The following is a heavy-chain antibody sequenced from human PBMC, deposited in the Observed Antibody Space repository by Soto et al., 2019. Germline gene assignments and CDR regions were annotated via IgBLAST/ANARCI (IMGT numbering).Heavy chain of an antibody. CDR3: AIDLQDGSGSYYDY. CDR1: GFTFSDHY. D-gene: IGHD3-10*01. V-gene: IGHV3-72*01. Sequence: GGSLRLSCAASGFTFSDHYMDWVRQAPGKGQEWVGRTRNKANSYTTEYAPSVKGIFTISRDDSKNSLFLPMNSLKTEVTAVYYCAIDLQDGSGSYYDYWGQVTLVSVSS. J-gene: IGHJ4*02. CDR2: TRNKANSYTT.